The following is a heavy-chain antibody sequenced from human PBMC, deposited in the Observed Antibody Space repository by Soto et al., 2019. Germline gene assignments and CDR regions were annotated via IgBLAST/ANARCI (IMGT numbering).Heavy chain of an antibody. CDR1: GGTFSRYA. J-gene: IGHJ6*02. Sequence: QVQLVQSGAEVKKPGSSVKVSCKVSGGTFSRYAISWVRQAPGQGLEWMGGIIPIFGTTNYAQKFQGRVTITADESTSTAYMELRSLRSEDTAVYYCARGRIAAAGRNYYYYYGMDVWGQGTTVTVSS. CDR2: IIPIFGTT. V-gene: IGHV1-69*01. CDR3: ARGRIAAAGRNYYYYYGMDV. D-gene: IGHD6-13*01.